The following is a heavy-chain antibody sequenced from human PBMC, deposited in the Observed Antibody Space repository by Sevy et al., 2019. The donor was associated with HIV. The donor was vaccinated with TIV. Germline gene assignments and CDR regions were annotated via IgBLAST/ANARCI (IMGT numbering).Heavy chain of an antibody. V-gene: IGHV4-38-2*02. CDR3: ASHDWGRQDY. CDR1: DYSISSGYW. CDR2: IYYRGDT. J-gene: IGHJ4*02. Sequence: SETLSLTCIVSDYSISSGYWSDWFRRPPGKGLEWIGAIYYRGDTQYTPSLKSRVTISADTSKNQFSLRLTSMTAADTAIYYCASHDWGRQDYWGQGTLVTVSS. D-gene: IGHD7-27*01.